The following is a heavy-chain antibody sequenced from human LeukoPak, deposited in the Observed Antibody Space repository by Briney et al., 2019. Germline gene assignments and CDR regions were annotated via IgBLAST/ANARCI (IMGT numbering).Heavy chain of an antibody. CDR3: ARGTAADDY. V-gene: IGHV1-46*01. Sequence: EASVKVSCKASGYTFTNYYMHWVRQAPGQGLEWMGIINPTGGSTSYAQKFQGRVTMTRNTSISTAYMELSSLRSEDTAVYYCARGTAADDYWGQGTLVTVSS. D-gene: IGHD6-13*01. CDR1: GYTFTNYY. CDR2: INPTGGST. J-gene: IGHJ4*02.